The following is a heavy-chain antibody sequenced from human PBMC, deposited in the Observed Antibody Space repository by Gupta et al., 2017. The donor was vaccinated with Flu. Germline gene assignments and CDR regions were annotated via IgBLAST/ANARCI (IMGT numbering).Heavy chain of an antibody. CDR1: KFTFSRHG. V-gene: IGHV3-33*01. CDR3: ARDVTPTAFRFVESLSNYYYAMDV. Sequence: QEQLVESGGGVFQPGGSLRVSCVASKFTFSRHGMHWVRQTPGKGLEWLALIWFDGQKKYTADSVKGRFTISRDNSNSTLFLQMNSLRVDDTAVYYCARDVTPTAFRFVESLSNYYYAMDVWGQGTTVIVS. CDR2: IWFDGQKK. J-gene: IGHJ6*01. D-gene: IGHD3-3*01.